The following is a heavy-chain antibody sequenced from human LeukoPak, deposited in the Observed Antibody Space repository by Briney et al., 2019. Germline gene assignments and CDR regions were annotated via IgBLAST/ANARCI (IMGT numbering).Heavy chain of an antibody. CDR1: GYTFTTYA. V-gene: IGHV7-4-1*02. J-gene: IGHJ4*02. CDR3: ARIAAGGSGYFDY. CDR2: IHTDTGNP. D-gene: IGHD6-25*01. Sequence: ASVKVSCKASGYTFTTYAMSWVRQAPGQGLQCMGWIHTDTGNPTYAQGFTGRFVFSLDTSVSTVYLQISSLKAEDTAVYYCARIAAGGSGYFDYWGQGTLVTVSS.